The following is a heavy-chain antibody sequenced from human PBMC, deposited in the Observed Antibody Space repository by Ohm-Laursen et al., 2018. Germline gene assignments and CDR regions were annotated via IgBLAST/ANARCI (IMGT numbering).Heavy chain of an antibody. Sequence: GSLRLSCAASGFTFSSDNMNWVRQAPGKGLEWVSAISGSGGSTYYADYVKGRFTISRDNSKNTLYLQMNSLRAEDTAVYYCAKGDGGATSFDYWGQGTLVTVSS. CDR2: ISGSGGST. CDR1: GFTFSSDN. D-gene: IGHD1-26*01. J-gene: IGHJ4*02. V-gene: IGHV3-23*01. CDR3: AKGDGGATSFDY.